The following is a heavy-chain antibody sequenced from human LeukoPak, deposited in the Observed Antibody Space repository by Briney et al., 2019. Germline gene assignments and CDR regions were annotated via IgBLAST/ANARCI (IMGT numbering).Heavy chain of an antibody. J-gene: IGHJ4*02. CDR2: IWYDGSNK. V-gene: IGHV3-33*01. Sequence: GGSLRLSCAASGFTFGSYDMHWVRQAPGKGLEWVAVIWYDGSNKYYADSVKGRFTISRDISKNTLYLQMNSLRAEDTAVYYCARHKDWTFDYWGQGTLVAVSS. D-gene: IGHD3/OR15-3a*01. CDR3: ARHKDWTFDY. CDR1: GFTFGSYD.